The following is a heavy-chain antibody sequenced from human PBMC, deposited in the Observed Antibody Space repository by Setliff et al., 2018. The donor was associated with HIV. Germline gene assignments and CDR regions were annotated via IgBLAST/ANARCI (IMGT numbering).Heavy chain of an antibody. V-gene: IGHV3-30*02. Sequence: PGESLKISCAASGFTFRNYGMHWVRQAPGKGLEWVAFIRLDGSDKFYADSVKGRFTISRDNSKNTLFLQMNSLRSEDTAVYYCAKDVGGGSGHYPLYMDVWGKGTTVTVSS. CDR3: AKDVGGGSGHYPLYMDV. CDR1: GFTFRNYG. CDR2: IRLDGSDK. D-gene: IGHD3-3*01. J-gene: IGHJ6*03.